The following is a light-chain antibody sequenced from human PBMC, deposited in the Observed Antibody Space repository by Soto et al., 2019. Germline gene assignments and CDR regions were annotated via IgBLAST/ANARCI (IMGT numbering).Light chain of an antibody. V-gene: IGKV3-20*01. Sequence: EIVLTQSPGTLSLSPGERATLSCRASQSVSNNYLAWYQQKPGQAPRLLIYGASNRATGIPDRFSGSGSGTDFTITITRLKTEDFAVYYCQQYGSSGTFGQGTKVVIE. J-gene: IGKJ1*01. CDR2: GAS. CDR1: QSVSNNY. CDR3: QQYGSSGT.